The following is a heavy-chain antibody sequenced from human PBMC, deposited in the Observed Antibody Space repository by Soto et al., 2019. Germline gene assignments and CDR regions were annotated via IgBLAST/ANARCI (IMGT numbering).Heavy chain of an antibody. Sequence: SETLSLTCTVSGGSISSYYWSWIRQPPGKGLEWIGYIYYSGSTNYNPSLKSRVPISVDTSKNQFSLKLSSVTAADTAVYYCARDRPQSGDFDYWGQGTLVTVSS. V-gene: IGHV4-59*01. CDR1: GGSISSYY. D-gene: IGHD1-26*01. J-gene: IGHJ4*02. CDR3: ARDRPQSGDFDY. CDR2: IYYSGST.